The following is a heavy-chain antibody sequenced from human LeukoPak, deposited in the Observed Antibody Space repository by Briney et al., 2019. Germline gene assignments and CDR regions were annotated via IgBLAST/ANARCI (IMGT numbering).Heavy chain of an antibody. CDR2: IKSTTDGGTT. CDR3: AARFGSGSYAHLDY. V-gene: IGHV3-15*01. CDR1: GFTFSNAW. J-gene: IGHJ4*02. D-gene: IGHD3-10*01. Sequence: GGSLRLSCAASGFTFSNAWLSWVRQAPGKGLEWVGRIKSTTDGGTTDYAAPVKGRFTISRDDSKNTLYLQMNSLKIEDTAVYYCAARFGSGSYAHLDYWGQGTLVTVSS.